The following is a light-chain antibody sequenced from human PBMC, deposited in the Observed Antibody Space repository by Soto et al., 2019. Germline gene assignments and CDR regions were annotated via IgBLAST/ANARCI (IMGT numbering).Light chain of an antibody. CDR1: QSLLHSNGYNY. CDR2: LGS. J-gene: IGKJ1*01. V-gene: IGKV2-28*01. CDR3: VQALQSPPWT. Sequence: DILVTQSPLTLPFTPGETSSISCRSSQSLLHSNGYNYLDWYLQKPGQSPQLLIYLGSNRASGVPDRFSGSGSGTDFTLKISRVEAEDVGVYYCVQALQSPPWTFGQGTKVDIK.